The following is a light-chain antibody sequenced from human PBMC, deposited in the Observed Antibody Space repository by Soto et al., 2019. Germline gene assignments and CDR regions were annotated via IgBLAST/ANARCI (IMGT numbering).Light chain of an antibody. Sequence: EIVLTQSPGTLSLSPGERATLSCRASQSVTSRYLVWYQQKSGQAPRLLIYGASSRATAIPDRFSGSGSGTDFTLTISRLEPEDYAVYYCQQYSTFPLTFGGGTKLEIK. CDR1: QSVTSRY. V-gene: IGKV3-20*01. J-gene: IGKJ4*01. CDR3: QQYSTFPLT. CDR2: GAS.